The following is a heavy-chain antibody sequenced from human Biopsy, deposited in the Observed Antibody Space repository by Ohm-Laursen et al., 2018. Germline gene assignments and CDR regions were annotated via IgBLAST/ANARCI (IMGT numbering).Heavy chain of an antibody. J-gene: IGHJ5*02. V-gene: IGHV1-2*02. Sequence: ASVKVSCKASGYSFTGYCIHWVRQAPGPGLEWMGWITPNSGATKYAQKFQGRVTMSRDTSITTVYLELNTLRSDDTAVYYCARGGVVPTVTRFDPWGQGTQVTVSS. D-gene: IGHD3-10*01. CDR3: ARGGVVPTVTRFDP. CDR1: GYSFTGYC. CDR2: ITPNSGAT.